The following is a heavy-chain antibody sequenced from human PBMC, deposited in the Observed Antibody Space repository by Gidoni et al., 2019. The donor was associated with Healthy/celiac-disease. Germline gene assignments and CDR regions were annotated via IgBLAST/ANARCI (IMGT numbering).Heavy chain of an antibody. V-gene: IGHV4-30-4*01. J-gene: IGHJ3*02. CDR2: IYYSGST. D-gene: IGHD3-22*01. CDR1: GGSISSGDYY. Sequence: QVQLQESGPGLVKPSQTLSLPCTVSGGSISSGDYYWSWIRQPPGKGMEWIGYIYYSGSTYYNPSLKSRVTISVDTSKNQFSLKLSSVTAADTAVYYCARYPYYDSSGYYFGAFDIWGQGTMVTVSS. CDR3: ARYPYYDSSGYYFGAFDI.